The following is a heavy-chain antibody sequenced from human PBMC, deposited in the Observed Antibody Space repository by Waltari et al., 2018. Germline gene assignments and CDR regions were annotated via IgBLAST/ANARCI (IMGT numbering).Heavy chain of an antibody. CDR2: ISSSSSYI. D-gene: IGHD3-10*01. CDR1: GFTLSSYS. Sequence: EVQLVESGGGLVKPGGSLRISCAASGFTLSSYSMNWVRQAPGNGLEWVSAISSSSSYIYYAASVKGRFTISRDNAKNSLYLQMNSLRAEDTAVYYCARDRDRELPFDYWGQGTLVTVSS. V-gene: IGHV3-21*01. J-gene: IGHJ4*02. CDR3: ARDRDRELPFDY.